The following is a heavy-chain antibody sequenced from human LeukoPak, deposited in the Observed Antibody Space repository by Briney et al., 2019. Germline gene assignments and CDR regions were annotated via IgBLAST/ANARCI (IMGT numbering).Heavy chain of an antibody. J-gene: IGHJ4*02. CDR2: IFSSSTYI. CDR1: GFTFSSYN. Sequence: GGSLRLSCEASGFTFSSYNMNWVRQAPGKGLEWVSFIFSSSTYIHYTDSVKGRFTVSRDNAKNSLYLQMDSLRVEDTAVYYCARDFYDGFALDSWGQGTLVTVSS. CDR3: ARDFYDGFALDS. V-gene: IGHV3-21*01. D-gene: IGHD2/OR15-2a*01.